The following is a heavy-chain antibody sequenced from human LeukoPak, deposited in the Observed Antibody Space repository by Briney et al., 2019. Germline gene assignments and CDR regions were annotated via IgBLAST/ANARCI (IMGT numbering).Heavy chain of an antibody. V-gene: IGHV4-39*01. D-gene: IGHD3-10*01. Sequence: PSETLSLTCTVSGGSISSSSYYWGWIRQPPGKGLEWIGSIYYSGSTYYNPSLKSRVTISVDTSKNQFSLKLSSVTAADTTVYYRARRVYYGSGSYHYYFDYWGQGTLVTVSS. CDR1: GGSISSSSYY. CDR2: IYYSGST. CDR3: ARRVYYGSGSYHYYFDY. J-gene: IGHJ4*02.